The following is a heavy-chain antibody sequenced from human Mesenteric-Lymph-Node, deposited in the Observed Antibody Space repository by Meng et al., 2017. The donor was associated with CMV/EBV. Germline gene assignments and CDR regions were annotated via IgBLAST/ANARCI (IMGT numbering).Heavy chain of an antibody. D-gene: IGHD6-19*01. V-gene: IGHV5-51*01. CDR1: GYSFATYW. J-gene: IGHJ3*02. CDR3: ATSFSTAWSYAFDI. CDR2: IYPSDSDT. Sequence: GESLKISCKGSGYSFATYWIGWVRQVPGKGLEWMGIIYPSDSDTRYRPSFQGQVTISADKSSSTAYLQWSSLKASDTAIYYCATSFSTAWSYAFDIWGQGTMVTVSS.